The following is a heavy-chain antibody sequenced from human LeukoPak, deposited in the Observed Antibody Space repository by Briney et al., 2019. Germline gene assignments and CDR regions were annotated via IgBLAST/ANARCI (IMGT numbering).Heavy chain of an antibody. V-gene: IGHV4-59*01. CDR1: GFTFSSYA. CDR2: IYYSGST. D-gene: IGHD1-26*01. Sequence: GSLRLSCAASGFTFSSYAMSWVRQAPGKGLEWIGYIYYSGSTNYNPSLRSRVTISVDTSKNQFSLKLSSVTAADTAVYYCARGYPDAFDIWGQGTMVTVSS. CDR3: ARGYPDAFDI. J-gene: IGHJ3*02.